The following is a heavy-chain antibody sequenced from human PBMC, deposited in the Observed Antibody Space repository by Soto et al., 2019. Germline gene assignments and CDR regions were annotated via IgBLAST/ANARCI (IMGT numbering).Heavy chain of an antibody. CDR1: GGSISSSSYY. V-gene: IGHV4-61*05. J-gene: IGHJ6*02. D-gene: IGHD6-13*01. CDR3: ARWQLGAYYYYFGMDV. Sequence: SETLSLTCTVSGGSISSSSYYWGWILQPPGKGLEWIGYIYYSRSTNYNPSLKSQVTISVDTSNNQFSLKLSSVTGADTAVYYCARWQLGAYYYYFGMDVWGQGTTVSVSS. CDR2: IYYSRST.